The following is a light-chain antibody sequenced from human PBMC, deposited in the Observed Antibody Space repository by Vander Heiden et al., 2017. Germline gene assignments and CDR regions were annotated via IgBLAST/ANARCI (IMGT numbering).Light chain of an antibody. CDR2: AAS. V-gene: IGKV1-39*01. J-gene: IGKJ1*01. CDR1: QTINKY. CDR3: QQSSSTRWT. Sequence: IHMTQAASSLSASVGDRVTITCRASQTINKYLTWYQQKPGTAPKVLIYAASSMQSGVPSRFSGSGSGTDFTLTISSLQPEDYATYYCQQSSSTRWTFGQGTKVEIK.